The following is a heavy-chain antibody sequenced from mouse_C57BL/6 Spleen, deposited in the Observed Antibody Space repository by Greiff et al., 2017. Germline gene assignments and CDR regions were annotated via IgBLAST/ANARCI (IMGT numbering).Heavy chain of an antibody. CDR1: GYTFTSSW. J-gene: IGHJ3*01. CDR3: ARNYYGSSYGGCAY. Sequence: QVQLQQPGAELVRPGSSVKLSCQASGYTFTSSWMDWVKQRPGQGLEWIGNIYPSDSATHSNQKFKDKATLTVDKSSSTAYMQLSSLTSEDSAVYYCARNYYGSSYGGCAYWGQGTLVTVSA. D-gene: IGHD1-1*01. CDR2: IYPSDSAT. V-gene: IGHV1-61*01.